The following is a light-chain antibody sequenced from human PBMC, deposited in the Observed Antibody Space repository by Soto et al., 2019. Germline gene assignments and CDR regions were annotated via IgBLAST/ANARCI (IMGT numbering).Light chain of an antibody. Sequence: ENVLTQSPATLSLSPVERATLSFRASQSVRIYLAWYQHRPGQAPRLLIYDASKRATGIPARFSGSGSGTDFTLTISRLEPEDSGVYYCQQRSNWPTFGQETKVDIK. J-gene: IGKJ1*01. V-gene: IGKV3-11*01. CDR3: QQRSNWPT. CDR2: DAS. CDR1: QSVRIY.